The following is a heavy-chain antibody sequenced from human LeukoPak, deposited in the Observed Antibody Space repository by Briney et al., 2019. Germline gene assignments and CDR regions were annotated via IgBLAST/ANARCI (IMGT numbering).Heavy chain of an antibody. Sequence: PSETLSLTCTVSGGSISSYYWSWIRQPPGKGLEWIGYIYYSGSTNYNPSLKSRVTISVDTSKNQFSLKLSSVTAADTAVYYCARHSIVGQWLVPFGYWGQGTLVTVSS. CDR2: IYYSGST. CDR3: ARHSIVGQWLVPFGY. D-gene: IGHD6-19*01. J-gene: IGHJ4*02. V-gene: IGHV4-59*08. CDR1: GGSISSYY.